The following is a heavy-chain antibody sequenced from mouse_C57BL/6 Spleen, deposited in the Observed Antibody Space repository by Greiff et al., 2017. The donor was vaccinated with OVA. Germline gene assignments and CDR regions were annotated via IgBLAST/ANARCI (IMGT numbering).Heavy chain of an antibody. J-gene: IGHJ3*01. D-gene: IGHD2-3*01. CDR1: GYTFTSYW. Sequence: VQLQQPGAELVKPGASVKLSCKASGYTFTSYWMPWVKQRPGQGLEWIGEIDPSDSYTNYNQKFKGKATLTVDTSSSTAYMQLSSLTSEDSAVYYCARWADGYYVAWFAYWGQGTLVTVSA. V-gene: IGHV1-50*01. CDR2: IDPSDSYT. CDR3: ARWADGYYVAWFAY.